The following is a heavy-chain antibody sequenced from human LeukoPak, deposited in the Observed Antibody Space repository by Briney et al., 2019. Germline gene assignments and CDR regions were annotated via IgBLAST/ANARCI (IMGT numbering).Heavy chain of an antibody. CDR3: ARDAPGNTALDY. CDR1: GFTFISYW. J-gene: IGHJ4*02. V-gene: IGHV3-74*01. CDR2: INGYGSST. Sequence: GGSLRLSCAASGFTFISYWMHWVRQAPGKGLMWVSRINGYGSSTDFADSVKGRFTISRDNAKNTLYLQMNSLRAEDTAVYYCARDAPGNTALDYWGQGTLVTVSS. D-gene: IGHD5-18*01.